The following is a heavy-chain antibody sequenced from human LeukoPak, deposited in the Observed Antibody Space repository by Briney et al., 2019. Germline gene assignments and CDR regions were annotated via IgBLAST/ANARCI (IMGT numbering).Heavy chain of an antibody. Sequence: ASVKVSCKASGYTFTSYGISWVRQAPGQGLEWMGWISAYNGNTNYAQKLQGRVTMTTDTSTSTAYMELRSLRSDDTAVYYCARDQPTDKYDFWSGWGGPDAFDIWGQGTMVTVSS. J-gene: IGHJ3*02. V-gene: IGHV1-18*01. D-gene: IGHD3-3*01. CDR3: ARDQPTDKYDFWSGWGGPDAFDI. CDR1: GYTFTSYG. CDR2: ISAYNGNT.